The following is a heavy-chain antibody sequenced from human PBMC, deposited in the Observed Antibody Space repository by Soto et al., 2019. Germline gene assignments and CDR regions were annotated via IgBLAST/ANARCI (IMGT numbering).Heavy chain of an antibody. CDR3: ANSLLGLRLGELSPDY. CDR1: GFTFSSYA. CDR2: ISYDGSNK. J-gene: IGHJ4*02. Sequence: GGSLRLSCAASGFTFSSYAMHWVRQAPGKGLEWVAVISYDGSNKYYADSVKGRFTISRDNSKNTLYLQMNSLRAEDSAVYYCANSLLGLRLGELSPDYWGQGTLVTVSS. V-gene: IGHV3-30-3*01. D-gene: IGHD3-16*02.